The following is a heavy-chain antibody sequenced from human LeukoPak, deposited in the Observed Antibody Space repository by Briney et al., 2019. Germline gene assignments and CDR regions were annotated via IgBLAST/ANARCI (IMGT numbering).Heavy chain of an antibody. CDR2: IYTSGST. V-gene: IGHV4-4*07. CDR1: GGSISIYY. Sequence: SETLSLTCTVSGGSISIYYWSWIRQPAGKGLEWIGRIYTSGSTNYNPSLKSRVTMSVDTSKNQFSLKLSSVTAADTAVYYCARDLSGGTLYYYDTLGAFDIWGQGTMVTVSS. D-gene: IGHD3-22*01. J-gene: IGHJ3*02. CDR3: ARDLSGGTLYYYDTLGAFDI.